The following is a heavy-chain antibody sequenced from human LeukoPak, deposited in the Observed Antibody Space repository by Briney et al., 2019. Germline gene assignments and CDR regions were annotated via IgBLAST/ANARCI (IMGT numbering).Heavy chain of an antibody. CDR3: ARSDGYSYAGALDY. CDR2: ISKSGSYT. J-gene: IGHJ4*02. V-gene: IGHV3-11*06. D-gene: IGHD3-22*01. CDR1: GFTFSDYY. Sequence: GGSLRLSCAASGFTFSDYYMSWIRQAPGKGLEWVSYISKSGSYTNYADSVKGRFTSSRENAKNSLYLQMNSLRAEDTAVYYCARSDGYSYAGALDYWGQGTLVTVSS.